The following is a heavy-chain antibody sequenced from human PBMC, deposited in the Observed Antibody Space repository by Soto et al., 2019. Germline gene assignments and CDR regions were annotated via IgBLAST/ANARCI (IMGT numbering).Heavy chain of an antibody. CDR1: GGSISSSNW. CDR2: IYHSGST. D-gene: IGHD5-12*01. CDR3: ARKTGYEVFDF. Sequence: TSETLSLTCAASGGSISSSNWWSWVRQPPGKGLEWIGEIYHSGSTNYNPSLTSRVAVSLDTSKKQFFLMLTSVTAAATAVYYCARKTGYEVFDFWGQGTLVTVSS. V-gene: IGHV4-4*02. J-gene: IGHJ4*02.